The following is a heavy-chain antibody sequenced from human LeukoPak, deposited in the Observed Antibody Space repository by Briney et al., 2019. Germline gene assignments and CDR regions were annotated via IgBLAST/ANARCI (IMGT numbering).Heavy chain of an antibody. CDR3: AKDVDFQWLASFDY. V-gene: IGHV3-23*01. Sequence: GGSLRLSCAASGFTFSSYAMSWVRQAPGKGLEWVSAISGSGGSTYYADSVKGRFTISRDNSKNTLYLQMNSQRAEDTAVYYCAKDVDFQWLASFDYWGQGTLVTVSS. D-gene: IGHD6-19*01. CDR1: GFTFSSYA. CDR2: ISGSGGST. J-gene: IGHJ4*02.